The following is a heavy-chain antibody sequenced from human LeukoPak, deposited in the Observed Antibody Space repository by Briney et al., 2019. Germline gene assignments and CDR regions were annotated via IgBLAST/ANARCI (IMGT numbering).Heavy chain of an antibody. CDR2: IYYSGST. CDR1: GGSISSGGYY. Sequence: SETLSLTCTVSGGSISSGGYYWSWIRQHPGKGLEWIGYIYYSGSTYYNPSLKSRVTISVDTSKNQFSLKLSSVTAADTAVYYCARGGGGGPWPRLTFGYWGQGTLVTVSS. CDR3: ARGGGGGPWPRLTFGY. V-gene: IGHV4-31*03. D-gene: IGHD3-16*01. J-gene: IGHJ4*02.